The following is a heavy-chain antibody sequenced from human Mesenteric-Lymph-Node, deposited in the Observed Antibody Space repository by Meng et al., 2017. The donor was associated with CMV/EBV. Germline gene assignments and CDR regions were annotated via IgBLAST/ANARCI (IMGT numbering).Heavy chain of an antibody. Sequence: SLKISCAASGFTFDDYAMHWVRQAPGKGLEWVSGISWNSGSIGYADSVKGRFTISRDNAKNSLYLQMNSLRAEDTAVYYCARDVPIRYCSSTSCPPRSWGQGTLVTVSS. CDR1: GFTFDDYA. V-gene: IGHV3-9*01. D-gene: IGHD2-2*01. J-gene: IGHJ5*02. CDR3: ARDVPIRYCSSTSCPPRS. CDR2: ISWNSGSI.